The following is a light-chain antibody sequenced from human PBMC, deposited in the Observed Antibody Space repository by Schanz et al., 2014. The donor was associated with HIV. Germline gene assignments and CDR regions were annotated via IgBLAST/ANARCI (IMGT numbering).Light chain of an antibody. V-gene: IGKV3-20*01. J-gene: IGKJ5*01. CDR2: GAS. CDR3: QQYGSSPIT. Sequence: ERVMTQSPATLSVSPGERATLSCRASQSIGTNLAWYQQRPGQAPSLLIYGASSRATGIPDRFSGSGSGTDFTLTISRLEPEDFAVYYCQQYGSSPITFGQGTRLEMK. CDR1: QSIGTN.